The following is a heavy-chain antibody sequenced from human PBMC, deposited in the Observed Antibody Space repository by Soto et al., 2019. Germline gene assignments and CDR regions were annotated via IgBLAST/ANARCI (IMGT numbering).Heavy chain of an antibody. CDR1: GYTFTGYY. D-gene: IGHD1-26*01. J-gene: IGHJ6*02. Sequence: ASVKVSCKASGYTFTGYYMHWVRQAPGQGLEWMGWINPNSGGTNYAQKFQGWVTMTRDTSISTAYMELSRLRSDDTAVYYCGRGGATMAALDYYYFGMDVWGQGTTVTVSS. CDR3: GRGGATMAALDYYYFGMDV. V-gene: IGHV1-2*04. CDR2: INPNSGGT.